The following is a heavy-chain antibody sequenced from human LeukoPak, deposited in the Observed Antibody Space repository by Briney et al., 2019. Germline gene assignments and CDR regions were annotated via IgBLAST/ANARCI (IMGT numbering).Heavy chain of an antibody. CDR1: EGSFGGYH. CDR3: ARDGSTLLGRAFDI. V-gene: IGHV4-34*01. D-gene: IGHD6-13*01. J-gene: IGHJ3*02. CDR2: INHSGST. Sequence: SETLSLTCAVQEGSFGGYHWCWIRQHPCKWLEWIGEINHSGSTNYNPSLKSRVTISVDTSKNQFSLKLSSVTAADTAVYYCARDGSTLLGRAFDIWGQGTMVTGSS.